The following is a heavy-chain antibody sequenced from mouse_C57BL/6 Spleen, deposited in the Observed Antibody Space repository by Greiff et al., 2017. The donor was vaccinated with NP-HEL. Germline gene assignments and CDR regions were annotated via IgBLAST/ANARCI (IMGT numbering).Heavy chain of an antibody. CDR2: IWRGGST. V-gene: IGHV2-5*01. CDR1: GFSLTSYG. CDR3: AKMEDYDGDYYAMDY. Sequence: QVQLQQSGPGLVQPSQSLSITCTVSGFSLTSYGVHWVRQSPGKGLEWLGVIWRGGSTDYNAAFMSRLSITKDNSKSQVFFKMNSLQADDTAIYYCAKMEDYDGDYYAMDYWGQGTSVTVSS. J-gene: IGHJ4*01. D-gene: IGHD2-4*01.